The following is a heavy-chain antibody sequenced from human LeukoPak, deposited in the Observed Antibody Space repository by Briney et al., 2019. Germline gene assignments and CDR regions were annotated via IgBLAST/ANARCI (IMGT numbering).Heavy chain of an antibody. Sequence: SQTLSLTCTVSGGSISSYYWSWIRQPPGKGLEWIGYIYYSGSTNYNPSLKSRVTISVDTSKNQFSLKLSSMTAADTAVYYCARDTRHYDFWSGYYAGYYYGMDVWGQGTTVTVSS. CDR3: ARDTRHYDFWSGYYAGYYYGMDV. V-gene: IGHV4-59*01. CDR1: GGSISSYY. D-gene: IGHD3-3*01. J-gene: IGHJ6*02. CDR2: IYYSGST.